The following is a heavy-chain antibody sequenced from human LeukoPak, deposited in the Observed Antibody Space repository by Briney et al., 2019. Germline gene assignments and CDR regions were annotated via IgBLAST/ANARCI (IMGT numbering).Heavy chain of an antibody. CDR3: ARGHFGMDV. V-gene: IGHV3-30*03. CDR2: ISYDGSNK. Sequence: PGGSLRLSCAASGFTFSSYGMHWVRQAPGKGLEWVAVISYDGSNKYYADSVKGRFTISRDNSKNTLYLQMNSLRAEDTAVYSCARGHFGMDVWGQGTTVIVSS. CDR1: GFTFSSYG. J-gene: IGHJ6*02.